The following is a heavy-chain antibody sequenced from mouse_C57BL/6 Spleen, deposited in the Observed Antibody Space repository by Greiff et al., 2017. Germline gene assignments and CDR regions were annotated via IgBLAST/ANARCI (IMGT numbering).Heavy chain of an antibody. V-gene: IGHV5-16*01. CDR1: GFTFSDYY. J-gene: IGHJ1*03. CDR3: ARDGGLRRGYWYFDV. D-gene: IGHD2-4*01. Sequence: EVQVVESEGGLVQPGSSMKLSCTASGFTFSDYYMAWVRQVPEKGLEWVANINYDGSSTYYLDSLKSRFIISRDNAKNILYLQMSSLKSEDTATYYCARDGGLRRGYWYFDVWGTGTTVTVSS. CDR2: INYDGSST.